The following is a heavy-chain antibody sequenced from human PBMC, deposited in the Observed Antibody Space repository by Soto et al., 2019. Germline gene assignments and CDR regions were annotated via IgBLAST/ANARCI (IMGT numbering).Heavy chain of an antibody. V-gene: IGHV3-21*01. D-gene: IGHD5-12*01. CDR3: ARKHGSSYYFDY. CDR2: ISSSDSYI. CDR1: GFTFSTYS. Sequence: GGSLRLSCAASGFTFSTYSMSWVRQAPGKGLEWVSFISSSDSYIYYADSVKGRFTISRDNAKNSLYLQMNSLRAEDTAVYYCARKHGSSYYFDYWGQGALVTVSS. J-gene: IGHJ4*02.